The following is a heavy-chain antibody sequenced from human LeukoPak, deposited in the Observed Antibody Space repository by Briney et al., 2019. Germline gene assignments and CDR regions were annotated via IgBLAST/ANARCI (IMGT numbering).Heavy chain of an antibody. J-gene: IGHJ4*02. CDR3: ARENDYGDYADF. CDR1: GFTVSGST. D-gene: IGHD4-17*01. CDR2: ISTGSVYL. V-gene: IGHV3-21*01. Sequence: GGSLRLSCAASGFTVSGSTMIWVRQAPGKGLEWVSSISTGSVYLEYTDTVKGRFTISRDNAKNSLFLQMDSIRAEDTAVYYCARENDYGDYADFWGQGTLVTVSS.